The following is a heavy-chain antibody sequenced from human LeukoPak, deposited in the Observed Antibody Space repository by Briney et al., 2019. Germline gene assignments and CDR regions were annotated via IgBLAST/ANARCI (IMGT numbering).Heavy chain of an antibody. D-gene: IGHD2/OR15-2a*01. Sequence: GGSLRLSCAASGLSFSSFAMSWVRQIPGKGLECVAHIHADGGRTFYADSVKGRFTVFRDNAKNSLFLQMDSLTSDDTAFYYCSTWAFYHGLDVWGQGATVIVSS. CDR1: GLSFSSFA. CDR3: STWAFYHGLDV. CDR2: IHADGGRT. J-gene: IGHJ6*02. V-gene: IGHV3-43*02.